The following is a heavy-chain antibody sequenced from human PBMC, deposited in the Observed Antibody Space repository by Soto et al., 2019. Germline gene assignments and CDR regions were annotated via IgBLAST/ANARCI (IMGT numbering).Heavy chain of an antibody. Sequence: GGSLRLSCAASGFSFSNYWMHWVRQAPGKGLEWVANINQDGSEIYYLESVKGRFTISRDNAESSLFLQVNNLRAEDTAVYYCARAVGASTCHWGQGTVVTVSS. CDR2: INQDGSEI. J-gene: IGHJ4*02. D-gene: IGHD4-17*01. CDR3: ARAVGASTCH. CDR1: GFSFSNYW. V-gene: IGHV3-7*01.